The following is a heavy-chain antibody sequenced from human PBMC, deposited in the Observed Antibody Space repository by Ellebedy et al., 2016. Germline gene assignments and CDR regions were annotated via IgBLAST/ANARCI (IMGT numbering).Heavy chain of an antibody. CDR3: ARHQHGGNSGLGY. CDR2: IYYSGST. CDR1: GGSISSYY. V-gene: IGHV4-59*08. D-gene: IGHD4-23*01. Sequence: SETLSLTCTVSGGSISSYYWSWIRQPPGKGLEWIGYIYYSGSTNYNPSLKSRVTISVDTSKNQFSLKLSSVTAADTAVYYCARHQHGGNSGLGYWGQGTLVTVSS. J-gene: IGHJ4*02.